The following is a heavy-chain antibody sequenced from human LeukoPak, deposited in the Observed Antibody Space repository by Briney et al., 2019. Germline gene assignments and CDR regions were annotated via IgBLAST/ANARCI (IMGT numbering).Heavy chain of an antibody. CDR1: GGSINSYY. V-gene: IGHV4-59*01. D-gene: IGHD3-16*01. Sequence: SETLSLTCTVSGGSINSYYWTWIRQPPGKGLEWIGNIYNSGNTNYNPSLKSRVTVSVDTSKNQFSLKLNSVTAADTAVYYCARESGSYLWRSWLNPWGQGTLVTVSS. CDR3: ARESGSYLWRSWLNP. J-gene: IGHJ5*02. CDR2: IYNSGNT.